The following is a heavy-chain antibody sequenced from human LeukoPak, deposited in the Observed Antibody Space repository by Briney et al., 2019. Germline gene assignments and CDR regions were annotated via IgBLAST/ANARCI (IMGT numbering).Heavy chain of an antibody. J-gene: IGHJ3*02. CDR1: GFTFDDYA. CDR2: ISWNSGSI. V-gene: IGHV3-9*01. CDR3: AKDDAFDI. Sequence: GRSLRLSCAASGFTFDDYAMHWVRQAPGKGLEWVSGISWNSGSIGYADSVKGRFTISRDNAKNSLYLQMNSLRAEDAALYYCAKDDAFDIWGQGTMVTVSS.